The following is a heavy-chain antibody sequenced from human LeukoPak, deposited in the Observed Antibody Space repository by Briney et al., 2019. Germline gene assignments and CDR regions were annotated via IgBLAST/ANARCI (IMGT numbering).Heavy chain of an antibody. D-gene: IGHD4-17*01. Sequence: PGGSLRLSCAASGFTFSSYSMNWVRQAPGKGLEWVSYISSSGSTIYYADSVKGRFTISRDNAKNSLYLQMNSLRDEDTAVYYCARGYYGDYVSDYWGQGTLVTVSS. V-gene: IGHV3-48*02. CDR2: ISSSGSTI. CDR1: GFTFSSYS. J-gene: IGHJ4*02. CDR3: ARGYYGDYVSDY.